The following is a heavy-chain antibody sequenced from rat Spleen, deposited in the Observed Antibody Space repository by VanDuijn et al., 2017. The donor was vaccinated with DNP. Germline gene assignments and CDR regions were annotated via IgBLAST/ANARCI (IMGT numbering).Heavy chain of an antibody. V-gene: IGHV4-2*01. CDR3: VTRGTGSDNWFAY. Sequence: EVKLVESGGGLVQPGRSLKLSCAASGFNFDDHWMAWVRQAPGKGLEWIGEINKGSTTINYTPSLKDKFTISRDNAQSTLYLQVNKVGSEDTAIYYCVTRGTGSDNWFAYWGQGTLVTVSS. CDR2: INKGSTTI. D-gene: IGHD5-1*01. J-gene: IGHJ3*01. CDR1: GFNFDDHW.